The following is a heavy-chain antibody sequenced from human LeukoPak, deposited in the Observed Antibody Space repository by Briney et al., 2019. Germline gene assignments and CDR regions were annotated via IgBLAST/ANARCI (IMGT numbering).Heavy chain of an antibody. CDR1: GFTFSSYA. CDR2: IYYSGST. J-gene: IGHJ4*02. D-gene: IGHD4-17*01. Sequence: GSLRLSCAASGFTFSSYAMSWVRQAPGKGLEWIGYIYYSGSTNYNPSLKSRVTISVDTSKNQFSLKLSSVTAADTAVYYCARDRYGDYAYYFDYWGQGTLVTVSS. CDR3: ARDRYGDYAYYFDY. V-gene: IGHV4-59*01.